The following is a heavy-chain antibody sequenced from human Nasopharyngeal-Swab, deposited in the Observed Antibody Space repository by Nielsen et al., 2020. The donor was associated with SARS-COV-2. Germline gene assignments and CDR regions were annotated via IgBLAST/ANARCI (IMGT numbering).Heavy chain of an antibody. CDR2: INAGNGNT. V-gene: IGHV1-3*01. J-gene: IGHJ5*02. D-gene: IGHD2-2*01. CDR3: ARAVWVVPAAISPAHNWFDP. Sequence: WVRQAPGRRLEGMGWINAGNGNTKYSQKFQGRVTITRDTSASTAYMELSSLRSEDTAVYYCARAVWVVPAAISPAHNWFDPRGQGTLVTVSS.